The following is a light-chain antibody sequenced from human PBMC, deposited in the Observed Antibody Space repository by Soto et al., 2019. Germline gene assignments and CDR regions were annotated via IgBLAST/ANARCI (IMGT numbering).Light chain of an antibody. V-gene: IGLV2-23*01. Sequence: QSALTQPASVSGSPGQSITLSCTGTSSDLGSYNLVSWYQQHPGKAPKLMIYEGSKRPSGVSYRFSGSKSGNTASLTISGLQTEDEADYYCCSYATIKTVVFGGGTKVTVL. CDR3: CSYATIKTVV. CDR1: SSDLGSYNL. J-gene: IGLJ2*01. CDR2: EGS.